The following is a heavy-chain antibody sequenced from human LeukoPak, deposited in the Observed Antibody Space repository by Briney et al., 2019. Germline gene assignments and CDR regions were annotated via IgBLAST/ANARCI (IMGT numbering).Heavy chain of an antibody. CDR3: ASSGWSYPLDY. Sequence: SETLSLTCTVSGGSISSGSYYWSWIRQPAGKGLEWIGRIYTSGSTNYNPSLKSRVTISVDTSKNQFSLKLSSVTAADTAVYYCASSGWSYPLDYWGQGTLVTVSS. J-gene: IGHJ4*02. D-gene: IGHD6-19*01. CDR2: IYTSGST. CDR1: GGSISSGSYY. V-gene: IGHV4-61*02.